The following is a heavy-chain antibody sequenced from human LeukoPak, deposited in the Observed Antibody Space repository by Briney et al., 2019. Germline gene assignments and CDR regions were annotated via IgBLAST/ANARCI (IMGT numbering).Heavy chain of an antibody. CDR1: GGSLSSSYY. V-gene: IGHV4-39*07. Sequence: SETLSLTCTVSGGSLSSSYYWGWIRQPPGKGLEWIGSIYYSGSTYYNPSLKSRVTISVDTSKNQFSLKLSSVTAADTAVYYCASFGSGPFDYWGQGTLVTVSS. CDR3: ASFGSGPFDY. CDR2: IYYSGST. D-gene: IGHD3-10*01. J-gene: IGHJ4*02.